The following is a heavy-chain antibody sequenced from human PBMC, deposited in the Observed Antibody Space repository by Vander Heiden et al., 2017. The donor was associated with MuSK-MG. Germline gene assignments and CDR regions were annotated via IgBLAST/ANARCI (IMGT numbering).Heavy chain of an antibody. CDR3: SIVGPYSRSFWFDP. J-gene: IGHJ5*02. CDR1: GGSFSGYY. Sequence: QVQLQQWGAGLLKPSETPSLTCAVYGGSFSGYYWSWIRQPPGKGLEWIGEINHSGSTNYNPALKSRVTISVDTSKNQLSLKLRSVTAAETAVYYFSIVGPYSRSFWFDPWGQGTMVTVFS. CDR2: INHSGST. D-gene: IGHD6-6*01. V-gene: IGHV4-34*01.